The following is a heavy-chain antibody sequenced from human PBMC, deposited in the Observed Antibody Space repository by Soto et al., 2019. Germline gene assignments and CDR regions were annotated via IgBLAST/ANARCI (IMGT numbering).Heavy chain of an antibody. CDR3: ARDNVAVAGYFDY. CDR1: GYTFTSYA. D-gene: IGHD6-19*01. Sequence: GASVKVSCKASGYTFTSYAMHWVRQAPGQRLEWMGGIIPIFGTANYAQKLQGRVTMTTDTSTSTAYMELRSLRSDDTAVYYCARDNVAVAGYFDYWGQGTLVTVSS. V-gene: IGHV1-18*01. J-gene: IGHJ4*02. CDR2: IIPIFGTA.